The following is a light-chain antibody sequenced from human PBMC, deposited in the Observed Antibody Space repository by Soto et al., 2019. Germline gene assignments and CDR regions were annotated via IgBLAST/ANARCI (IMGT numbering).Light chain of an antibody. V-gene: IGLV1-40*01. J-gene: IGLJ1*01. CDR3: QSYDSSLSGSRV. CDR1: SSNIGEGYD. CDR2: GNT. Sequence: QSVLTQPPSVSGAPGQRVTISCTGSSSNIGEGYDVHWYQQLPGTAPKLLIYGNTNRPSGVPDRFSGSKSCSSAALAITGLQAEDEADYYCQSYDSSLSGSRVFGTGTKLTVL.